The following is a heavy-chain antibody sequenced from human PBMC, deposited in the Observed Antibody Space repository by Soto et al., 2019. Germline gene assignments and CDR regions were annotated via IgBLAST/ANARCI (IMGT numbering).Heavy chain of an antibody. CDR3: AASYGSGYRAFDY. CDR2: INPIVSMS. D-gene: IGHD3-10*01. Sequence: QVQLVQSGTEVKKPGSSVKVSCKASGDTFSFYTINWVRQAPGLGLEWVGRINPIVSMSNYAQKFQGRVSMTADKSTSTAYMELRSLRSADTAMYFWAASYGSGYRAFDYWGQGALVIVSS. V-gene: IGHV1-69*02. CDR1: GDTFSFYT. J-gene: IGHJ4*02.